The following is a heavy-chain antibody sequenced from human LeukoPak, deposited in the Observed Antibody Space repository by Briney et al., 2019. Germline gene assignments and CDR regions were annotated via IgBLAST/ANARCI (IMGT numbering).Heavy chain of an antibody. J-gene: IGHJ4*02. Sequence: GGSLRLSCAASGFTFSSYSMNWVRQAPGKGLEWVSYISSGSSTIYYADSVKGRFTISRDNAKNSLYLQMNSLRAEDTAVYYCARELLGHGYNSGDFDYWGQGTLVTVSS. CDR3: ARELLGHGYNSGDFDY. V-gene: IGHV3-48*01. CDR1: GFTFSSYS. CDR2: ISSGSSTI. D-gene: IGHD5-24*01.